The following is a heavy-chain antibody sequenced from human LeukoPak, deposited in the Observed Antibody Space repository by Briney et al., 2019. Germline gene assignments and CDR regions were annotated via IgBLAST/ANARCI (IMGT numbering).Heavy chain of an antibody. V-gene: IGHV3-21*01. Sequence: GGSLRLSCAASGFSFSDYSMNWVRQAPGKGLEWVSSITISSSIIYYADSVKGRFTISRDNAKNSLFLQMNSLRVEDTAVYYCARDLSDDYSLDYWGQGTLVSVSS. CDR3: ARDLSDDYSLDY. J-gene: IGHJ4*02. CDR2: ITISSSII. CDR1: GFSFSDYS. D-gene: IGHD3-16*01.